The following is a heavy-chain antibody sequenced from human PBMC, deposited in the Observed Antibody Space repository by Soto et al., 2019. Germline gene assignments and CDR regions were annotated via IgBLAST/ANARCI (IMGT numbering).Heavy chain of an antibody. Sequence: PGESLRISSKGSGYAFAGYGVGWVSQMPGIGLEWMGIIYCGDSQTKYNPSFQDQVIMSVDKSIHTAYLQWTSLKASDTAIYYCVRVNSPSLPPWFDPWGQGTQVTVSS. J-gene: IGHJ5*02. CDR1: GYAFAGYG. D-gene: IGHD4-4*01. CDR2: IYCGDSQT. V-gene: IGHV5-51*01. CDR3: VRVNSPSLPPWFDP.